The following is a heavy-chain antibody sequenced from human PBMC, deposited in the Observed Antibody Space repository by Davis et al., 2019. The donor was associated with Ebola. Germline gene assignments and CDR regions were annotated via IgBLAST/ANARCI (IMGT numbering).Heavy chain of an antibody. D-gene: IGHD4-17*01. CDR2: IYHSGST. J-gene: IGHJ4*02. CDR1: GASISSSNW. Sequence: MPSETLSLTCTVSGASISSSNWWSWVRQPPGKGLEWIGEIYHSGSTNYNPSLKSRVTISVDTSKNQFSLKLSSVTAADTAVYYCAGYGDYVDLDFWGQGTLVTVSS. CDR3: AGYGDYVDLDF. V-gene: IGHV4-4*02.